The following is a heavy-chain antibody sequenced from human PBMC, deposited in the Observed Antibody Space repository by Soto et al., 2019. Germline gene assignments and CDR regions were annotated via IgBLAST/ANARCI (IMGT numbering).Heavy chain of an antibody. CDR2: IYYSGIT. V-gene: IGHV4-61*05. Sequence: TCTVSGGSISSSSYYWSWIRQFPGKRLEWIGFIYYSGITNYNPSLESRVTISVDTSKNQFSLRLRSVTAADTAVYYCARQDYYDSSGYENWFDPWGQGTLVTVSS. CDR3: ARQDYYDSSGYENWFDP. D-gene: IGHD3-22*01. CDR1: GGSISSSSYY. J-gene: IGHJ5*02.